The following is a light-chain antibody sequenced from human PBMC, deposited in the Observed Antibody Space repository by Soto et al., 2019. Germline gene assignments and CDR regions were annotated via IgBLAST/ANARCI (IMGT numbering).Light chain of an antibody. CDR1: QGISNY. CDR3: QKYTNVPA. CDR2: AAS. Sequence: DIQMTQSPSSLSASVGDRVTITCRASQGISNYLAWYQQIPGQVPKLLISAASTLQSGVPSRFSGSGSGTDFTITISSLQPEDVATYYCQKYTNVPAFGGGTKVEIK. J-gene: IGKJ4*01. V-gene: IGKV1-27*01.